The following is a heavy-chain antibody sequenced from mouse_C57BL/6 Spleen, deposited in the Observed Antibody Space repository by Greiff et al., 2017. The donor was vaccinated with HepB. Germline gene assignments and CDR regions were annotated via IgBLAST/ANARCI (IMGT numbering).Heavy chain of an antibody. Sequence: VQLQQSGPELVKPGASVKISCKASGYSFTSYYIHWVKQRPGQGLEWIGWIYPGSGNTKYNEKFKGKATLTADTSSSTAYMQLSSLTSEDSAVYYCARSGYDGYYVYAMDYWGQGTSVTVSS. CDR1: GYSFTSYY. D-gene: IGHD2-3*01. J-gene: IGHJ4*01. V-gene: IGHV1-66*01. CDR3: ARSGYDGYYVYAMDY. CDR2: IYPGSGNT.